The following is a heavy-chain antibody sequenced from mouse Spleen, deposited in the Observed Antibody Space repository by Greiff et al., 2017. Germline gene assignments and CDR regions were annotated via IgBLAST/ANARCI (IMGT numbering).Heavy chain of an antibody. D-gene: IGHD1-1*01. Sequence: VKLQESGAELVKPGASVKISCKASGYAFSSYWMNWVQQRPGKGLEWIGQIYPGDGDTNYNGKFKGKATLTADKSSSTAYLQLSSLTSEDSAVYFCARFTTVVVDYWGQGTTLTVSS. V-gene: IGHV1-80*01. CDR3: ARFTTVVVDY. CDR1: GYAFSSYW. J-gene: IGHJ2*01. CDR2: IYPGDGDT.